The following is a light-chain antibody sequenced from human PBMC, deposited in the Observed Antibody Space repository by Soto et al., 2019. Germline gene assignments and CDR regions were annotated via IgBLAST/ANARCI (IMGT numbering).Light chain of an antibody. CDR2: GNS. Sequence: QSVLTQPPSVSGAPGQRVTISCTASSSNIGAGYDVHWYQQLPGTVPKLLIYGNSNRPSGVPDRFSGSKSGTSASLAITGLQDEDEADDYCQSYDGSLSGWVFGGGTQLTVL. CDR3: QSYDGSLSGWV. J-gene: IGLJ3*02. V-gene: IGLV1-40*01. CDR1: SSNIGAGYD.